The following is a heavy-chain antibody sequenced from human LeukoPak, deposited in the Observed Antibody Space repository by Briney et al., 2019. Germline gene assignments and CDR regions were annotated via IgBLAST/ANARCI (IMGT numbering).Heavy chain of an antibody. D-gene: IGHD2-15*01. CDR3: ARVSRDMTSPFDY. J-gene: IGHJ4*02. CDR2: ISYDGSNK. CDR1: GFTFSSYA. V-gene: IGHV3-30-3*01. Sequence: GGSLRLSCAASGFTFSSYAMHWVRQAPGKGLEWVAVISYDGSNKYYADSTKGRFTISRDNSKNTLYLQMNSLRADDTAVYYCARVSRDMTSPFDYWGQGTLVTVSS.